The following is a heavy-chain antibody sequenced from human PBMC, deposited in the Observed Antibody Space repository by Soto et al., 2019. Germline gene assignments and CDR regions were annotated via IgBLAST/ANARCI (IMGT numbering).Heavy chain of an antibody. CDR3: AKGGQGIIEARPNCFNP. CDR1: GFTFSSYA. V-gene: IGHV3-23*01. CDR2: ISGSGGST. J-gene: IGHJ5*02. Sequence: GGSLRLSCAASGFTFSSYAMSWVRQAPGKGLEWVSAISGSGGSTYYADSVKGRFTISRDNSKNTLYLQMNSLRAEDTAVYYWAKGGQGIIEARPNCFNPWGQGTLVTVPS. D-gene: IGHD6-6*01.